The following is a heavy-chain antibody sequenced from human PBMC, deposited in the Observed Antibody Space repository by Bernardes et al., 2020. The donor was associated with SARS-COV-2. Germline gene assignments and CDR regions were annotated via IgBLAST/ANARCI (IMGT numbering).Heavy chain of an antibody. V-gene: IGHV1-18*04. Sequence: ASVKVSCKASGYTFTSYGISWVRQAPGQGLEWMGWISAYNGNTNYAQKLQGRVTMTTDTSTSTAYMELRSLRSDDTAVYYCARMSVVGAFWYYYYGMDVWGQGTTVNVSS. CDR2: ISAYNGNT. CDR3: ARMSVVGAFWYYYYGMDV. D-gene: IGHD1-26*01. J-gene: IGHJ6*02. CDR1: GYTFTSYG.